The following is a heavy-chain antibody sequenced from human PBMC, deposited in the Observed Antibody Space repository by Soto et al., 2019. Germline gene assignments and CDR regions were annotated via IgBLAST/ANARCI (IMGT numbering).Heavy chain of an antibody. V-gene: IGHV1-18*01. CDR3: AREIDSSGWTGWFEP. CDR1: GYTFTSYG. Sequence: VSVKVSCKASGYTFTSYGISWVRQAPGQGLQWMGWISAYNGNTNYAQKLQGRFTMTTATSTSTAYMELRSLRSDDTAVYYCAREIDSSGWTGWFEPWGQGTLVTVCS. CDR2: ISAYNGNT. J-gene: IGHJ5*01. D-gene: IGHD6-19*01.